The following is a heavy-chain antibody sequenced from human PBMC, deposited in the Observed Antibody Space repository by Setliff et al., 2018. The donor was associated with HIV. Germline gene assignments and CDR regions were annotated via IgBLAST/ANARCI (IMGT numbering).Heavy chain of an antibody. CDR3: ARVSRSVRVVVRYSDY. CDR1: GYTFTTYG. J-gene: IGHJ4*02. CDR2: ISTYSDET. Sequence: GASVKVSCKPSGYTFTTYGLSWVRQAPGQGLEWMGWISTYSDETSYAQNLQGRVTMTTDTSTSTVYMEMTSLRSDDTAVYYCARVSRSVRVVVRYSDYWGQGTLVTVSS. V-gene: IGHV1-18*01. D-gene: IGHD3-22*01.